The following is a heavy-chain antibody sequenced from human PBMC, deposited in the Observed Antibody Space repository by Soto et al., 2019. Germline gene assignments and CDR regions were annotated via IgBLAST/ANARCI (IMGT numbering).Heavy chain of an antibody. D-gene: IGHD3-3*01. J-gene: IGHJ4*02. CDR3: AKWSYLDY. CDR2: ISGSDGET. CDR1: GFSFASFA. V-gene: IGHV3-23*01. Sequence: HPGGSLRLSCTTSGFSFASFAMTWVRQAPGKGLEWVATISGSDGETYYADSVKGRFSISRDTSRYTLYLQMNSLRADDTAIYYCAKWSYLDYWGQGTRVTVSS.